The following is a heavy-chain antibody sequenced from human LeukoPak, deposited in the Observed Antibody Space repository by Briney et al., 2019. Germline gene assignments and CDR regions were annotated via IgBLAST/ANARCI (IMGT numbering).Heavy chain of an antibody. CDR2: IYSGGST. V-gene: IGHV3-53*01. CDR3: AKAGPHRYGDWFDP. Sequence: GGSLRLSCAASGFTVSSNYMSWVRQAPGKGLEWVSVIYSGGSTYYADSVKGRFTISRDNSKNTLYLQMNSLRAEDTALYYCAKAGPHRYGDWFDPWGQGTLVTVSS. D-gene: IGHD4/OR15-4a*01. J-gene: IGHJ5*02. CDR1: GFTVSSNY.